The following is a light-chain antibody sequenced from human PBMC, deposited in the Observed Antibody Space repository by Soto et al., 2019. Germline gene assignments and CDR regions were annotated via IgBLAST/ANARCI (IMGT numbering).Light chain of an antibody. V-gene: IGKV3-20*01. CDR2: GTS. Sequence: EIVLTQSPGTRSLSPGERATLSCRASQSVSSSFLAWYQQKPGQAPRLLIYGTSSRATGIPDRFSGSGSGTDFTLTISGLEPEDFAVYSCQQYGSSPTFGGGTKVDIK. CDR3: QQYGSSPT. J-gene: IGKJ4*01. CDR1: QSVSSSF.